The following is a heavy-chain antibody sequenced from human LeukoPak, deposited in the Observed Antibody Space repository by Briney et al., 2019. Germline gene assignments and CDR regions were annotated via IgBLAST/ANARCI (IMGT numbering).Heavy chain of an antibody. Sequence: PGGSLRLSCAASGFTFSNYAIHWVRQAPGKGLEWLAFIRYDGTDESYGASVRGRLTISRDDSLNTLYLQMDSLGRDDTAVYYCARNRAFGTFDAFDMWGQGTMVTVSS. CDR2: IRYDGTDE. CDR1: GFTFSNYA. J-gene: IGHJ3*02. CDR3: ARNRAFGTFDAFDM. V-gene: IGHV3-30*04. D-gene: IGHD3-10*01.